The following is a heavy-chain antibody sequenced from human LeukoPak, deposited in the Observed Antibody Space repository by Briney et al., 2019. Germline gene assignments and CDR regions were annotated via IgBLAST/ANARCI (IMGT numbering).Heavy chain of an antibody. CDR1: GFTFSDYY. V-gene: IGHV3-11*01. CDR2: ISSSGSTI. CDR3: ARVHCSSTSCYRGHFDY. Sequence: GGSLRLSCVASGFTFSDYYMSWIRQAPGKGLEWVSYISSSGSTIYYADSVKGRFTISRDNAKNSLYLQMNSLRAEDTAVYYCARVHCSSTSCYRGHFDYWGQGTLVTVSS. D-gene: IGHD2-2*02. J-gene: IGHJ4*02.